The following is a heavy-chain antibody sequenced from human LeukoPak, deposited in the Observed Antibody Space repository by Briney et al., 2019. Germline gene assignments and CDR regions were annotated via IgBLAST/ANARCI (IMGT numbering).Heavy chain of an antibody. V-gene: IGHV4-39*01. D-gene: IGHD2-2*01. CDR1: GGSISSRSYY. Sequence: SETLSLTCTVSGGSISSRSYYWGWIRQPPGKGLEWIGSTYYSGSTYYNPSLKSRVTISVDTSKNQFSLKLSSVTAADTAVYYCARHFYCSSTSCSLYFDLWGQRTLVTVSS. CDR2: TYYSGST. J-gene: IGHJ4*02. CDR3: ARHFYCSSTSCSLYFDL.